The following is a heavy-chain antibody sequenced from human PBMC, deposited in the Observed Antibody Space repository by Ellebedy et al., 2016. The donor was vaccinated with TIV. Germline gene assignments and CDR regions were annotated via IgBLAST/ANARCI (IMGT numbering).Heavy chain of an antibody. CDR2: IFYSGST. Sequence: MPSETLSLTCTVSGGSMNNYYWTWIRQPPGKGLEWLGQIFYSGSTNYNPSLKSRVTISGDTSKNQFSLRLSSVNAADTAVYYCARRKITVFGETDAFDIWGQGTVVTVSS. CDR3: ARRKITVFGETDAFDI. V-gene: IGHV4-59*01. J-gene: IGHJ3*02. CDR1: GGSMNNYY. D-gene: IGHD3-3*01.